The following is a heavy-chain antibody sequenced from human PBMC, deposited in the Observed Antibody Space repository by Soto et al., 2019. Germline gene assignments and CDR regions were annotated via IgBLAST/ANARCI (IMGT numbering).Heavy chain of an antibody. D-gene: IGHD2-2*01. CDR2: ISSSSSTI. CDR3: ATDFVVPVAMPPGFDY. CDR1: GFTFSSYS. Sequence: GGSLRLACAASGFTFSSYSMNWVRQAPGKGLEWVSYISSSSSTIYYADSVKGRFTISRDNANNSLYLQMNSLRAEDTAVYYCATDFVVPVAMPPGFDYWGQGTLVTVSS. V-gene: IGHV3-48*01. J-gene: IGHJ4*02.